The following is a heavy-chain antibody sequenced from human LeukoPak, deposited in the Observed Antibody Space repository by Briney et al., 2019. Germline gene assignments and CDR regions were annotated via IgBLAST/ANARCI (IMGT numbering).Heavy chain of an antibody. CDR2: FDPEDGET. Sequence: GASVKVSCKVSGYTLTELSMHWVRQAPGKGLEWMGGFDPEDGETIYAQKFQGRVTMTEDTSTDTAYMELSSLRSEDTAVYYCATEVTMVRGVIGYFDYWGQGTLVTVSS. CDR1: GYTLTELS. J-gene: IGHJ4*02. CDR3: ATEVTMVRGVIGYFDY. D-gene: IGHD3-10*01. V-gene: IGHV1-24*01.